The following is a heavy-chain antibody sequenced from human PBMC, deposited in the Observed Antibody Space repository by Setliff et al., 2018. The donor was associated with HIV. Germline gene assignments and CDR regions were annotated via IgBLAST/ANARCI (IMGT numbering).Heavy chain of an antibody. J-gene: IGHJ5*02. V-gene: IGHV3-73*01. Sequence: GESLKISCAASGFTFSGSAMHWVRQASGKGLEWVGRIRSKTNSYATAYAASVKGRFTISRDDSKNTAYLQMDSLKSEDTAVYYCTRLASSGWYHWFDPWGQGTLVNVSS. D-gene: IGHD6-19*01. CDR3: TRLASSGWYHWFDP. CDR2: IRSKTNSYAT. CDR1: GFTFSGSA.